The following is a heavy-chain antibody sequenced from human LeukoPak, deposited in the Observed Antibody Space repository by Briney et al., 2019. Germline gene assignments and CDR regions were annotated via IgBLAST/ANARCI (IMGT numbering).Heavy chain of an antibody. V-gene: IGHV3-30-3*01. J-gene: IGHJ4*02. CDR1: GFTFSSYA. CDR2: ISYDGSNK. Sequence: GGSLRLSCAASGFTFSSYAMHWVRQAPGKGLEWVAVISYDGSNKYYAASVKGRFTISRDNSKNTLYLQMNNLRADDPAVYYCARGDYGAYYFDYWGQGTLVTVSS. CDR3: ARGDYGAYYFDY. D-gene: IGHD4-17*01.